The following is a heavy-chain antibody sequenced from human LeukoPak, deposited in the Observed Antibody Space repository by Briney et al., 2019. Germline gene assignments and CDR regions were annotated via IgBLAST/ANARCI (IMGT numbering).Heavy chain of an antibody. D-gene: IGHD6-19*01. CDR2: INHSGST. J-gene: IGHJ4*02. Sequence: SETQSLTCAVYGGSFSGYYWSWIRQPPGGGLEWIGEINHSGSTNYNPSLKSRVTISVDTSKNQFSLKLSSVTAADTAVYYCARGTVAGHYFDYWGQGTLVTVSS. CDR1: GGSFSGYY. CDR3: ARGTVAGHYFDY. V-gene: IGHV4-34*01.